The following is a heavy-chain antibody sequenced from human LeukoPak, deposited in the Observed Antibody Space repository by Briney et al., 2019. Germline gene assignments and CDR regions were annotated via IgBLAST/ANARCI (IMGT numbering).Heavy chain of an antibody. CDR1: GFTFSSYA. D-gene: IGHD5-12*01. J-gene: IGHJ4*02. CDR2: ISGGGGTT. V-gene: IGHV3-23*01. CDR3: AKDGWLLNYFDY. Sequence: GGSLRLSCAASGFTFSSYAMSWVRQAPGKGLEWVSAISGGGGTTYYADSVKGRFTISRDNSRNTLYLQMNSLRVEDTAVYYCAKDGWLLNYFDYWGQGTLVTVSS.